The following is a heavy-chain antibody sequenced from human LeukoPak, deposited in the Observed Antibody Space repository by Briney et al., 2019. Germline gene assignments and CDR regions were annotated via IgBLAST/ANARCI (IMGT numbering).Heavy chain of an antibody. CDR2: INPNSGGT. Sequence: ASVKVSCKASGYTFTGYYTHWVRQAPGQGLEWMGWINPNSGGTNYAQKFQGRVTMTRDTSISTAYMELSRLRSDDTAVYYCARAKIAAAGDYYYYGMDVWGQGTTVTVSS. CDR1: GYTFTGYY. J-gene: IGHJ6*02. CDR3: ARAKIAAAGDYYYYGMDV. V-gene: IGHV1-2*02. D-gene: IGHD6-13*01.